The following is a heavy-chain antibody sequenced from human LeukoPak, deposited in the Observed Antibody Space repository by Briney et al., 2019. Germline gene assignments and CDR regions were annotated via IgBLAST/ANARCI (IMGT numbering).Heavy chain of an antibody. CDR1: GFTFSSYS. CDR3: ARDPPMVITSSDDAFDI. D-gene: IGHD2-21*01. CDR2: ISSSSSYI. Sequence: GGSLRLSCAASGFTFSSYSMNWVRQAPGKGLEWVSSISSSSSYIYYADSVKGRFTISRDNAKNSLYLQMNSLRAEDTAVYYCARDPPMVITSSDDAFDIWGQGTMVTVSS. J-gene: IGHJ3*02. V-gene: IGHV3-21*01.